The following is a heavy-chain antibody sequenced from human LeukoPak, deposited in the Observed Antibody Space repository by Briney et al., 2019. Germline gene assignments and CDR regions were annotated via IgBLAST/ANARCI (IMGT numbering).Heavy chain of an antibody. Sequence: GGSLRLSCAASGFMFGGYRMSWVRQAPGKGLEWVANIKQDGSEKYYVDSVKGRFTISRDNAKNLLDLQMNSLRAEDTAVYYCAREEDGFGGYSAYSVHWGQGTLVTVSS. J-gene: IGHJ4*02. CDR1: GFMFGGYR. CDR3: AREEDGFGGYSAYSVH. CDR2: IKQDGSEK. D-gene: IGHD5-12*01. V-gene: IGHV3-7*01.